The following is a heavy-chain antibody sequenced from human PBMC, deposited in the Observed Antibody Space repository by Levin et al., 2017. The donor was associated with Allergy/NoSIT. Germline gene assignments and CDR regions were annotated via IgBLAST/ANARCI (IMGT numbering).Heavy chain of an antibody. V-gene: IGHV3-48*02. CDR3: ARDSDDSSGYYVDY. CDR2: ISSSSSTI. CDR1: GFTFSSYS. J-gene: IGHJ4*02. Sequence: LSLTCAASGFTFSSYSMNWVRQAPGKGLEWVSYISSSSSTIYYADSVKGRFTISRDNAKNSLYLQMNSLRDEDTAVYYCARDSDDSSGYYVDYWGQGTLVTVSS. D-gene: IGHD3-22*01.